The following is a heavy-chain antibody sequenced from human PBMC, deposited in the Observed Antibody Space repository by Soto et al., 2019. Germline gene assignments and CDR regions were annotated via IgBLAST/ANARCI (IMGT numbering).Heavy chain of an antibody. V-gene: IGHV1-24*01. CDR1: GYTLTGLS. J-gene: IGHJ5*02. Sequence: SVNVCCKVSGYTLTGLSMHSVRQAPGKGLEWMGGFDPEDGETIYAKKFQGRVTMTEDTSTDTAYMELSSLRSEDTAVYYCATDCGGDCYPAWGQGTLVTVSS. D-gene: IGHD2-21*02. CDR3: ATDCGGDCYPA. CDR2: FDPEDGET.